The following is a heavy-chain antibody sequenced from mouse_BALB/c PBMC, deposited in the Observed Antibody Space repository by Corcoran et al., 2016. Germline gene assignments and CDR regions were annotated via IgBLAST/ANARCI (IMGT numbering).Heavy chain of an antibody. J-gene: IGHJ4*01. V-gene: IGHV8-12*01. CDR3: ARGDVPFYAMDY. CDR1: GFSLSTSGMD. CDR2: IYWDDEK. Sequence: QVPLKETGPGILKTSQTLSQTCSFSGFSLSTSGMDVSWIRPPSGKGQEGLSHIYWDDEKRYNQSLKSRLTTSKETSRNQVLLKITSVDTAYTATCYCARGDVPFYAMDYWGQGTSVTVSS.